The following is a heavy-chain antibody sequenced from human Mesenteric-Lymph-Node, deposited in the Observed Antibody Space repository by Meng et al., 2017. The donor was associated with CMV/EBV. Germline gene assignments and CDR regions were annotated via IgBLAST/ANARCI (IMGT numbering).Heavy chain of an antibody. CDR2: VQYDGIQI. Sequence: GGSLRLSCAASGFSLSIHGMHWVRQAPGKGLEWVAFVQYDGIQIWYAGSVKGRFTISRDNSKNTVFLQMNSLRTEDTAVYYCAKDTLFGRGDSIDIWGQGTRVTVSS. CDR1: GFSLSIHG. V-gene: IGHV3-30*02. D-gene: IGHD3-22*01. CDR3: AKDTLFGRGDSIDI. J-gene: IGHJ3*02.